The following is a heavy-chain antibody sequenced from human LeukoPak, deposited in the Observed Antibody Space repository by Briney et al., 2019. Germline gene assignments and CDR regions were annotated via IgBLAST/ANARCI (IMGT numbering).Heavy chain of an antibody. D-gene: IGHD2-2*01. CDR3: ARWYYCSSTSCPDSNWYFDL. CDR1: GGSISSGGYY. CDR2: IYYSGST. J-gene: IGHJ2*01. Sequence: TLSLTCTVSGGSISSGGYYLSWIRHHPGKGLEWIGYIYYSGSTYYNPSLKSRVTISVDTSKNQFSLKLSSVTAADTAVYYCARWYYCSSTSCPDSNWYFDLWGRGTLVTVSS. V-gene: IGHV4-31*03.